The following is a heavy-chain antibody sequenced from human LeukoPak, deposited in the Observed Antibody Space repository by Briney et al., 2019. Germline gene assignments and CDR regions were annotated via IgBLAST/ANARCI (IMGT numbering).Heavy chain of an antibody. D-gene: IGHD2-2*01. J-gene: IGHJ6*02. V-gene: IGHV5-51*01. CDR1: GYSFTTYW. CDR2: IYPGDSDT. CDR3: ARQRVVVVPAAIHYYGMDV. Sequence: GESLKISCKGSGYSFTTYWIAWVRQMPGKGLEWMGIIYPGDSDTRYSPSFQGQVTISADKSISTAYLQWSSLKASDTAMYYCARQRVVVVPAAIHYYGMDVWGQGTTVTVSS.